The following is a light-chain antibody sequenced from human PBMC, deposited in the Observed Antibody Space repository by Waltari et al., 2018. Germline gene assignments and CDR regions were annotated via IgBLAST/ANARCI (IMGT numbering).Light chain of an antibody. V-gene: IGLV1-47*01. CDR2: RNN. J-gene: IGLJ2*01. Sequence: QSVLTQPPSASGTPGQRVTISCSGSSSNIGSNYVYWYQQLPGTAPKLLIYRNNQRPSGVPDRFSGCKSGSSASLASSGLRSEDEADYYCAAWDDSLSVVFGGGTKLTVL. CDR1: SSNIGSNY. CDR3: AAWDDSLSVV.